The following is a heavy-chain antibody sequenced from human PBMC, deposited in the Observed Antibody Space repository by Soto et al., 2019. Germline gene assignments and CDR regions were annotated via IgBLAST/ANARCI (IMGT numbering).Heavy chain of an antibody. CDR3: ARSDILTGYYMWDDY. CDR1: VYTLASYD. J-gene: IGHJ4*02. Sequence: GTSVEVSCQASVYTLASYDSNWVRQAHGQGLEWMGWMNPNSGNTGYAQKFQGRVTMTRNTSISTAYMELSSLRSEDTAVDDCARSDILTGYYMWDDYWVQGTLVTFS. V-gene: IGHV1-8*01. CDR2: MNPNSGNT. D-gene: IGHD3-9*01.